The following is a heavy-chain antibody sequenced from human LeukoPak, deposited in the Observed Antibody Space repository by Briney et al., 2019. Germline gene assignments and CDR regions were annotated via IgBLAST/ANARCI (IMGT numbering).Heavy chain of an antibody. J-gene: IGHJ3*01. Sequence: PSETLSLTCSVSGGSISSYYWSWVRQPPGKGLEWIGFVYYTGSTNYSPSLKSRVTISVDTSKNQFSLKLRSVTAADTAVYYCARISSSNWYNERGAFDVWGQGTMVTVSS. CDR1: GGSISSYY. V-gene: IGHV4-59*01. D-gene: IGHD6-13*01. CDR3: ARISSSNWYNERGAFDV. CDR2: VYYTGST.